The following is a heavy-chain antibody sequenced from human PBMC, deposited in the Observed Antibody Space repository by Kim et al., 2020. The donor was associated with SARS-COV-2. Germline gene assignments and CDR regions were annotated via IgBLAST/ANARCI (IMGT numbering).Heavy chain of an antibody. CDR1: GGSISSYY. J-gene: IGHJ5*02. Sequence: SETLSLTCTVSGGSISSYYWSWIRQPPGKGLEWIGYIYYSGSTNYNPSLKSRVTISVDTSKNQFSLKLSSVTAADTAVYYCARRALRGDYRRYNWFDPWGQGTLVTVSS. CDR2: IYYSGST. CDR3: ARRALRGDYRRYNWFDP. V-gene: IGHV4-59*01. D-gene: IGHD4-4*01.